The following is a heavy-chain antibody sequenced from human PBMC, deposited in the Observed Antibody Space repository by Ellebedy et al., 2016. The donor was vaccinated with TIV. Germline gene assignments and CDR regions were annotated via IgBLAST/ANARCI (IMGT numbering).Heavy chain of an antibody. CDR2: IIPIFGTA. J-gene: IGHJ3*02. D-gene: IGHD5-12*01. V-gene: IGHV1-69*06. CDR3: ARDRSRSFLPSGYDFGDAFDI. CDR1: GYTFTGYY. Sequence: SVKVSXXASGYTFTGYYMHWVRQAPGQGLEWMGGIIPIFGTANYAQKFQGRVTITADKSTSTAYMELSSLRSEDTAVYYCARDRSRSFLPSGYDFGDAFDIWGQGTMVTVSS.